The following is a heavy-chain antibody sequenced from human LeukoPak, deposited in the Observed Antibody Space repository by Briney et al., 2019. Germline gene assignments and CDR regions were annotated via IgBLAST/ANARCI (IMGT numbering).Heavy chain of an antibody. CDR1: GFTFSSYT. D-gene: IGHD3-22*01. V-gene: IGHV3-30*04. J-gene: IGHJ4*02. Sequence: GGSLRLSCAASGFTFSSYTMHWVRQAPDKGLEWVAVMSYDGSNKYYADSVKGRFTISRGNSKNTLYLQMNSLRAEDTAVYYCARVSHYYNSSSSAPGYWGQGTLVTVSS. CDR2: MSYDGSNK. CDR3: ARVSHYYNSSSSAPGY.